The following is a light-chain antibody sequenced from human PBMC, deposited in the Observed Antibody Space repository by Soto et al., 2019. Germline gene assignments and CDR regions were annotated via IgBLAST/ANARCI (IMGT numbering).Light chain of an antibody. CDR2: STN. Sequence: QTVVTQEPSFSVSRGGTVTLTCGLTSGSVSTTYYPSWYQQTPGQASRTLIYSTNIRSSGVPDRFSGSILGNKAALTITGAQADDESDYHCMLYMGGGLVVFGGGTKLTVL. CDR3: MLYMGGGLVV. J-gene: IGLJ2*01. V-gene: IGLV8-61*01. CDR1: SGSVSTTYY.